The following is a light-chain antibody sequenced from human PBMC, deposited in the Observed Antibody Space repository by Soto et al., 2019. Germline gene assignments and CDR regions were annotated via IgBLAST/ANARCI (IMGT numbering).Light chain of an antibody. CDR1: QSVDSTF. CDR2: VAS. CDR3: QQYKSSVT. V-gene: IGKV3-20*01. J-gene: IGKJ1*01. Sequence: EIVLTQSPGSLSLSPGERATLSCRASQSVDSTFFAWYQKKPGQAPRLLIYVASKRPTGVPDRFSGSGSGTDFTLTMSRLEPEDFAVYDCQQYKSSVTFGQGTKVEI.